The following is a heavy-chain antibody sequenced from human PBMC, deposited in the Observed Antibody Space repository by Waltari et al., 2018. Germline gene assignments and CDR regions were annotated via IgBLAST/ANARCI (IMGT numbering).Heavy chain of an antibody. CDR2: SGGT. J-gene: IGHJ4*02. CDR3: ARLSVDCSGGSCLYYFDY. Sequence: SGGTNYAQKFQGRVTMTRDTSISTAYMELSRLRSDDTAVYYCARLSVDCSGGSCLYYFDYWGQGTLVTVSS. V-gene: IGHV1-2*02. D-gene: IGHD2-15*01.